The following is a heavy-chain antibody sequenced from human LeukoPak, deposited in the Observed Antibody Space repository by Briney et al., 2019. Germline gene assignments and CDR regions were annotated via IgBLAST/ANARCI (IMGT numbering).Heavy chain of an antibody. CDR1: GFTFSSYW. V-gene: IGHV3-74*01. Sequence: GGSLRLSCAASGFTFSSYWMHWGRQAPGKGVVWVSRINSDGSSTSYADSVQGRFTISKDNAKNTLYLQMNSLRAEDTAVYYCARDFKRVGMDVWGQGTTVTVSS. J-gene: IGHJ6*02. CDR3: ARDFKRVGMDV. CDR2: INSDGSST.